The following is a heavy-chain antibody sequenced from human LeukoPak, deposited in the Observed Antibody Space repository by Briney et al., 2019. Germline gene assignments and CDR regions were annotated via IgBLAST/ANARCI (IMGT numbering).Heavy chain of an antibody. CDR3: AREEGSAQYSGSYGLLDY. D-gene: IGHD1-26*01. CDR1: GYTFTSYA. J-gene: IGHJ4*02. CDR2: INAGNGNT. V-gene: IGHV1-3*01. Sequence: VASVKVSCKASGYTFTSYAMHWVRQAPGQRLEWMGWINAGNGNTKYSQKFQGRVTITRDTSASTAYMELSSLRSEDTAVYYCAREEGSAQYSGSYGLLDYCGQGTLVSVSS.